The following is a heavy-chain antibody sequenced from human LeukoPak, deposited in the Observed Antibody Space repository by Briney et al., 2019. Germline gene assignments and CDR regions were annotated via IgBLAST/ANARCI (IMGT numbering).Heavy chain of an antibody. D-gene: IGHD5/OR15-5a*01. CDR3: ARWVSTHRGYFYY. V-gene: IGHV4-39*01. Sequence: SETLSLLCTVSDGSINSSSFYWGWVRQPPGTGLEWVGNIYYSGSTYYNPPLKSRLTISVETSKNQFSLKLGSVTAADTAVYDCARWVSTHRGYFYYWGQGTLVAVSS. J-gene: IGHJ4*02. CDR2: IYYSGST. CDR1: DGSINSSSFY.